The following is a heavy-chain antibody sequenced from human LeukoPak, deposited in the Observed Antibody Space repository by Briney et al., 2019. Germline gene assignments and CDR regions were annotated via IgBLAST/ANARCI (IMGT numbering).Heavy chain of an antibody. CDR2: ISSSGSTI. V-gene: IGHV3-11*01. J-gene: IGHJ4*02. CDR3: ARAYGSGSYHFDY. Sequence: GGSLRLACAASGFTFSDYYMSWIRQAPGKGLEWVSYISSSGSTIYYADSVKGRFTISRDNAKNSLYLQMNSLRAEDTAVYYCARAYGSGSYHFDYWGQGTLVTVSS. D-gene: IGHD3-10*01. CDR1: GFTFSDYY.